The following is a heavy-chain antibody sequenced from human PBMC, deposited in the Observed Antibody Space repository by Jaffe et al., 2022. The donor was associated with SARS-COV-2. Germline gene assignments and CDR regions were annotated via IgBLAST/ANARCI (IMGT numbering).Heavy chain of an antibody. CDR2: INIDDSGT. V-gene: IGHV3-74*01. J-gene: IGHJ4*02. D-gene: IGHD1-26*01. CDR1: GFTFSNYW. CDR3: ARGSRTYLAHFDY. Sequence: EVQLEESGGGFVQPGGSLRLSCAASGFTFSNYWMHWVRQVPGKGPVWVSRINIDDSGTTYADPVKGRFTISRDNAKNTLYLQMNSLRAEDTAVYYCARGSRTYLAHFDYWGQGTLVTVSS.